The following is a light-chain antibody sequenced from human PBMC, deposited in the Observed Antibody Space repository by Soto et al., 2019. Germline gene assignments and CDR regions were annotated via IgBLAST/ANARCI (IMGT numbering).Light chain of an antibody. J-gene: IGKJ2*01. V-gene: IGKV3-20*01. CDR3: QQYGSSPPMYT. CDR1: QSVSSSY. CDR2: GAS. Sequence: EIVLTQSPGTLSLSPGERATLSCRASQSVSSSYLAWYQQKPGHAPRLLIYGASGRATGIPDRFSGSGSGTDFTLTISRLEPEDFAVYYCQQYGSSPPMYTFGQGTKLEIK.